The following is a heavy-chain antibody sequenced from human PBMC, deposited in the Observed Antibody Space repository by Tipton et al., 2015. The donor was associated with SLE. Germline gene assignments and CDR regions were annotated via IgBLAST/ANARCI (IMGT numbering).Heavy chain of an antibody. Sequence: TLSLTCTVSGGSISSGAYYWSWIRQNPGKGLEWIGYIFYTGSTSYNPSLKSRLTMSVDTSKNQFSLRLTSVTAADTAVYYCARQQRFNWYFDYWGQGALVTVSS. CDR2: IFYTGST. D-gene: IGHD1-20*01. CDR1: GGSISSGAYY. J-gene: IGHJ4*02. CDR3: ARQQRFNWYFDY. V-gene: IGHV4-31*03.